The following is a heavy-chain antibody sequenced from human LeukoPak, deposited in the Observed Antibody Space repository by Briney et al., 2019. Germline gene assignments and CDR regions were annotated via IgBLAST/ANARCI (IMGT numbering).Heavy chain of an antibody. Sequence: RGESLNISCKGSGYSFTSYWIGWVRQMPGKGLEWMGIIYPCDSDTRYSPSFQGQDTISADKSISTAYLQWSSLKASDTSMYYCARRSSGSYSVGCYYYYMDVWGKGTTVTVSS. J-gene: IGHJ6*03. D-gene: IGHD1-26*01. V-gene: IGHV5-51*01. CDR3: ARRSSGSYSVGCYYYYMDV. CDR2: IYPCDSDT. CDR1: GYSFTSYW.